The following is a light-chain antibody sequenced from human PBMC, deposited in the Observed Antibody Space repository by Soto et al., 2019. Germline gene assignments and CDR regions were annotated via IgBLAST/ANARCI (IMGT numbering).Light chain of an antibody. V-gene: IGLV2-14*01. CDR3: SSYTSSSVYV. CDR1: SSDVGGYNY. J-gene: IGLJ1*01. CDR2: EVS. Sequence: QSVLTQPASVSGSPGPSITISCTGTSSDVGGYNYVSWYQQHPGKAPKLMIYEVSTRPSGVSNRFSGSKSGNTASLTISGLQAEDEADYYCSSYTSSSVYVFGTGTKLTVL.